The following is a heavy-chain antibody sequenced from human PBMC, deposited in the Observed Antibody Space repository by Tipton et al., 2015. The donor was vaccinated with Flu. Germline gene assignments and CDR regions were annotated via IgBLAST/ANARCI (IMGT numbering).Heavy chain of an antibody. CDR2: ISFDGSKE. Sequence: SLRFSCAAPVTFNNFGMHWVRQAPGKGLEWVAVISFDGSKEYYADSVKGRFTISRDKANNALSLQMTSLTTEDTGVYFCATDLDAFVVYPVAPDFWGQGTLVTVSS. CDR1: VTFNNFG. CDR3: ATDLDAFVVYPVAPDF. D-gene: IGHD3-3*02. V-gene: IGHV3-30*03. J-gene: IGHJ4*02.